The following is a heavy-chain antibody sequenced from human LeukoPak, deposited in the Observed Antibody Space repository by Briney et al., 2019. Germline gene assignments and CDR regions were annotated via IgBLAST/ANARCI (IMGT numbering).Heavy chain of an antibody. D-gene: IGHD6-19*01. Sequence: GRCLRLSCEASGFIFSNYVMHWVRQAPGKGLEWVAVIWYDGSNTYYADSVKGRFTISRDNSKYTLYLQMNSLRVEDTAVYYCARVPYGSGWYYFDYWGQGTLVTVSS. J-gene: IGHJ4*02. CDR1: GFIFSNYV. CDR3: ARVPYGSGWYYFDY. CDR2: IWYDGSNT. V-gene: IGHV3-33*01.